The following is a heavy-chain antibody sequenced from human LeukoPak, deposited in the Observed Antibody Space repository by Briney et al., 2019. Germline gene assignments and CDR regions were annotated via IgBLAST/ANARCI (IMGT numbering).Heavy chain of an antibody. V-gene: IGHV3-23*01. CDR3: AKARTYYYDSSGYPVGY. Sequence: PGGSLRLSCAASGFTVSSNYMSWVRQAPGKGLEWVSAISGSGGSTYYADSVKGRFTISRDNSKNTLYLQMNSLRAEDTAVYYCAKARTYYYDSSGYPVGYWGQGTLVTVSS. D-gene: IGHD3-22*01. J-gene: IGHJ4*02. CDR1: GFTVSSNY. CDR2: ISGSGGST.